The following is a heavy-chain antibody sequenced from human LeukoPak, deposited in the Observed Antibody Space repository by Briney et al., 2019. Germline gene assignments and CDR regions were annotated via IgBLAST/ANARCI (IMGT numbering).Heavy chain of an antibody. CDR2: ISWNSGSI. CDR1: GFTFDDYA. J-gene: IGHJ4*02. D-gene: IGHD5-24*01. Sequence: GGSLRLSCAASGFTFDDYAMHWVRQAPGKGLEWVSGISWNSGSIGYADSVKGRFTISRDNAKNSLYLQMNSLRAEDTALYYCAKDIKGWLQFFSVDYWGQGTLVTVSS. V-gene: IGHV3-9*01. CDR3: AKDIKGWLQFFSVDY.